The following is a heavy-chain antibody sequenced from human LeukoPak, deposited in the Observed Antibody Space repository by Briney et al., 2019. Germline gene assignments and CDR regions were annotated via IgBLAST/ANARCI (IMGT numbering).Heavy chain of an antibody. CDR3: ARDGRITMVRGVIGYYMDV. CDR1: GFTFSSYA. CDR2: ISYDGSNK. V-gene: IGHV3-30-3*01. J-gene: IGHJ6*03. Sequence: GRSLRLSCAASGFTFSSYAMHWVRQAPGKGLEWVAVISYDGSNKYYADSVKGRFTISRDNSKNTLYLQMNSLRAEDTAVYYCARDGRITMVRGVIGYYMDVWGKGTTVTVSS. D-gene: IGHD3-10*01.